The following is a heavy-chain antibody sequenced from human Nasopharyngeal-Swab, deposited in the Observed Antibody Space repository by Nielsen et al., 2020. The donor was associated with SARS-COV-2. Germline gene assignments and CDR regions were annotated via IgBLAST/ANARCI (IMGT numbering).Heavy chain of an antibody. V-gene: IGHV3-11*04. J-gene: IGHJ3*02. Sequence: GGSLRLSCAASGFTFSDYYMSWIRQAPGKGLEWVSYISSSGSTIYYADSVKGRFTISRDNAKNSLYLQMNSLRAEDTAVYYCARDRVPYCTNGVCYFLRTTHDAFDIWGQGTMVTVSS. CDR2: ISSSGSTI. D-gene: IGHD2-8*01. CDR3: ARDRVPYCTNGVCYFLRTTHDAFDI. CDR1: GFTFSDYY.